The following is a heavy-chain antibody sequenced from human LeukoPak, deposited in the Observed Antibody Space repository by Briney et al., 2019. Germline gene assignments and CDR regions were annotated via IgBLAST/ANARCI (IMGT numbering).Heavy chain of an antibody. CDR3: TTDLGITLIRGVIVY. J-gene: IGHJ4*02. D-gene: IGHD3-10*01. V-gene: IGHV3-15*01. CDR2: DCETT. Sequence: DCETTDYAAPLKGRFTMSRDDAEATLYLQINSLMTEDTAVYYCTTDLGITLIRGVIVYWGQGTLVTVSS.